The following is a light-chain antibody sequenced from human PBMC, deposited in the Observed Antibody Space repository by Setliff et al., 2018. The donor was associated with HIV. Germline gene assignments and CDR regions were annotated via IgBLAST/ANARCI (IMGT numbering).Light chain of an antibody. CDR3: GTWDTSLNAYV. CDR1: SSNIKNNF. Sequence: QSVLTQPPSVSAAPGQKVTISCSGSSSNIKNNFVSWYQQLPGTAPKVLVYDNTKRPSGIPDRFSGSTSGTSATLGITGLQTGDEADYYCGTWDTSLNAYVFGTGTKGTVL. J-gene: IGLJ1*01. V-gene: IGLV1-51*01. CDR2: DNT.